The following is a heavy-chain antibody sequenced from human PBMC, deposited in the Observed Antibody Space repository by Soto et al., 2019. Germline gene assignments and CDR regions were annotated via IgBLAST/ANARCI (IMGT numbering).Heavy chain of an antibody. CDR3: AREGTTVVTPRGFNYYYGMDV. J-gene: IGHJ6*02. Sequence: ASVKVSCKASGYTFTIYYMHWVRQAPGQGLEWMGIINPSGGSTSYAQKFQGRVTMTRDTSTSTVYMELSSLRSEDTAVYYCAREGTTVVTPRGFNYYYGMDVWGQGTTVTVSS. V-gene: IGHV1-46*01. CDR1: GYTFTIYY. D-gene: IGHD4-17*01. CDR2: INPSGGST.